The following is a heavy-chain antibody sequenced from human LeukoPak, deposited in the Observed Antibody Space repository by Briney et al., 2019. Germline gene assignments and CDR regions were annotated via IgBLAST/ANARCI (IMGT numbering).Heavy chain of an antibody. CDR2: IKQDGSEK. CDR1: GFTFSSYW. Sequence: GGSLRLSCAASGFTFSSYWMSWVRQAPGKGPEWVANIKQDGSEKYYVDSVKGRFTISRDNAKNSLYLQMNSLRAEDTAVYYCARDSRITIFGVVTGNHYYYMDVWGKGTTVTVSS. J-gene: IGHJ6*03. D-gene: IGHD3-3*01. CDR3: ARDSRITIFGVVTGNHYYYMDV. V-gene: IGHV3-7*01.